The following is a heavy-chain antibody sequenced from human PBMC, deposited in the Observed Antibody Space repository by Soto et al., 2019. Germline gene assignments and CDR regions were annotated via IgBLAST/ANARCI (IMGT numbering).Heavy chain of an antibody. CDR3: ARGRRRLRTSPYYYDSSGPMHRHAFDI. CDR1: GGSFSGYY. D-gene: IGHD3-22*01. V-gene: IGHV4-34*01. CDR2: INHSGST. J-gene: IGHJ3*02. Sequence: KPSETLSLTCAVYGGSFSGYYWSWIRQPPGKGLEWIGEINHSGSTNYNPSLKSRVTISVDTSKNQFSLKLSSVTAADTAVYYCARGRRRLRTSPYYYDSSGPMHRHAFDIWGQGTMVTVSS.